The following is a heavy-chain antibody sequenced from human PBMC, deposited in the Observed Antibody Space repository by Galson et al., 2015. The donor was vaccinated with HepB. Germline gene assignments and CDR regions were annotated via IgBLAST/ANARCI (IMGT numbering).Heavy chain of an antibody. CDR2: IDPSDSYT. J-gene: IGHJ6*02. CDR3: ARQCSAARIAVAGNMDV. CDR1: GYSFTSYW. V-gene: IGHV5-10-1*01. D-gene: IGHD6-19*01. Sequence: QSGAEVKKPGESLRISCKGSGYSFTSYWISWVRQIPGKGLEWMGRIDPSDSYTNYSPSFQGHVTISADKSISTAYLQWSSLKASDTAMYYCARQCSAARIAVAGNMDVWGQGTTVTVSS.